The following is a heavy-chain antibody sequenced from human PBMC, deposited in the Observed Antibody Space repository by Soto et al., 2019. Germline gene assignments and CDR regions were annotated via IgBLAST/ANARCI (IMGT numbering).Heavy chain of an antibody. D-gene: IGHD2-15*01. J-gene: IGHJ4*02. Sequence: QVQLVQSGAEVKRPGASVKVSCKASGYTFTNYGVSWVRQAPGQGLEWMGWISTYDESTTYAQKFQGRVTMTTNKATSTAFMELRNLTSADSATYYCARGGVGMPGRMGYWGQGTLVTVSS. V-gene: IGHV1-18*01. CDR3: ARGGVGMPGRMGY. CDR1: GYTFTNYG. CDR2: ISTYDEST.